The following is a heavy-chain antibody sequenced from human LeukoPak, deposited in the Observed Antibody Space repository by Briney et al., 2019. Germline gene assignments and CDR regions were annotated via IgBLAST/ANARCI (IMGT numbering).Heavy chain of an antibody. Sequence: SETLSLTCTVSGGSISSYYWSWIRQPPGKGLEWIGYIYYSGSTNYNPSLKSRVTISVDTSKNQFSLKLSSVTAADTAVYYCAGGSVDILTGYKEGWFDPWGQGNLVAVSS. CDR1: GGSISSYY. V-gene: IGHV4-59*01. J-gene: IGHJ5*02. D-gene: IGHD3-9*01. CDR3: AGGSVDILTGYKEGWFDP. CDR2: IYYSGST.